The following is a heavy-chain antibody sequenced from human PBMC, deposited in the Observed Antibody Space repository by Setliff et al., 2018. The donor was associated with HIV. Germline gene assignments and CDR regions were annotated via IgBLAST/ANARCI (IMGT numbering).Heavy chain of an antibody. CDR1: GGSFSGYY. J-gene: IGHJ4*02. CDR2: INHSGST. Sequence: SETLSLTCAVYGGSFSGYYWSWIRQPPGKGLEWIGEINHSGSTNYDPSLKSRVTISVDTSKNQFSLKLSSVTAADTAVYYCAREKNGYFDSWGQGTLVTVSS. D-gene: IGHD2-8*01. V-gene: IGHV4-34*01. CDR3: AREKNGYFDS.